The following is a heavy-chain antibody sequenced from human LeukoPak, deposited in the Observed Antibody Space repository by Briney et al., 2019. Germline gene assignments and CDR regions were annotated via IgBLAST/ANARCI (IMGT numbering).Heavy chain of an antibody. CDR2: IIPILGIA. CDR1: GGTFSSYA. J-gene: IGHJ3*02. CDR3: ARNLTYESSDHDAFDI. V-gene: IGHV1-69*04. Sequence: GASVKVSCKASGGTFSSYAITWVRHAPGQGLEWMGRIIPILGIANYAQKFQGRVTITADKSTSTAYMDLSSLRSEDTAVYYCARNLTYESSDHDAFDIWGQGTMVTVSS. D-gene: IGHD3-22*01.